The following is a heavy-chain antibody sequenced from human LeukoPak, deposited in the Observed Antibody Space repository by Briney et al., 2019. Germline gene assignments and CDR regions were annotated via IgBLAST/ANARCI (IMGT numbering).Heavy chain of an antibody. CDR1: GGTFSSYA. CDR2: IIPIFGAA. J-gene: IGHJ4*02. V-gene: IGHV1-69*05. CDR3: ASDHDYRAFDY. D-gene: IGHD4-11*01. Sequence: SVRVSCKASGGTFSSYAISWVRQAPGQGLEWMGRIIPIFGAANYAQKFQGRVTITTDESTSTAYMELSSLRSEDTAVYYCASDHDYRAFDYWGQGTLVTVSS.